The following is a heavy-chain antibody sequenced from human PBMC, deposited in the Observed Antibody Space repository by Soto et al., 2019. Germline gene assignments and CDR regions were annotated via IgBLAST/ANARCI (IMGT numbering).Heavy chain of an antibody. CDR1: GYSFTSYW. CDR3: ARLKMTTVTREDYYYYGMDV. CDR2: IYPGDSDT. Sequence: GESLKISCKGSGYSFTSYWIGWVRQMPWKGLEWMGIIYPGDSDTRYSPSFQGQVTISADKSISTAYLQWSSLKASDTAMYYCARLKMTTVTREDYYYYGMDVWGQGTTVTVPS. D-gene: IGHD4-4*01. V-gene: IGHV5-51*01. J-gene: IGHJ6*02.